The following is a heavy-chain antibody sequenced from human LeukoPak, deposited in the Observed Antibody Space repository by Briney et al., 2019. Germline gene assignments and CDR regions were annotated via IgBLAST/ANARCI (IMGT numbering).Heavy chain of an antibody. D-gene: IGHD6-6*01. CDR3: ARDLWGSSSWFDP. V-gene: IGHV4-59*01. CDR2: IYYSGST. Sequence: PSETLSLTCTVSGGSISSYYWSWLRQPPGKGLEWIGYIYYSGSTNYNPSLKSRVTISVDTSKNQFSLKLSSVTAADTAVYYCARDLWGSSSWFDPWGQGTLVTVSS. J-gene: IGHJ5*02. CDR1: GGSISSYY.